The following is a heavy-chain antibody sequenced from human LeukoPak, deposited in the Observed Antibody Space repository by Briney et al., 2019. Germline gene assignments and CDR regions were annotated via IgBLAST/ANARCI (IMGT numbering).Heavy chain of an antibody. D-gene: IGHD6-13*01. J-gene: IGHJ6*03. CDR1: GYSISSGYY. Sequence: SETLSLTCAVSGYSISSGYYWGWMRLSPGKGLACIGSIYHSGSTYDTPSLKSRVTISVDTSNNQFSLKLSSVTAANTAVYYCARHMGSSSWYYYYMDVWGKGTTVTVSS. CDR3: ARHMGSSSWYYYYMDV. V-gene: IGHV4-38-2*01. CDR2: IYHSGST.